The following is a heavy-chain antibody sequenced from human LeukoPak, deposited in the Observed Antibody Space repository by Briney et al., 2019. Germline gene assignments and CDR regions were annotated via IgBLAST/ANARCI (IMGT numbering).Heavy chain of an antibody. J-gene: IGHJ5*02. V-gene: IGHV1-2*02. Sequence: ASVKVSCKASGYTFTGYYMHWVRQAPGQGLEWMGWINPNSGGTNYAQKFQGRVTMTRDTSISTAYMELSRLRSDDTVVYYCARYGSGSYRVTNNWFDRWGQGTLVTVSS. D-gene: IGHD3-10*01. CDR1: GYTFTGYY. CDR3: ARYGSGSYRVTNNWFDR. CDR2: INPNSGGT.